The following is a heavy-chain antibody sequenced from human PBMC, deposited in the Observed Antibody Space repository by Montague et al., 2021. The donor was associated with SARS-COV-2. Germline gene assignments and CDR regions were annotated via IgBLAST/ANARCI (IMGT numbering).Heavy chain of an antibody. V-gene: IGHV4-39*01. CDR1: GGSTSRNSYY. D-gene: IGHD3-3*01. J-gene: IGHJ3*02. Sequence: SETLSLTCTVSGGSTSRNSYYWGWIRQPPGKGLEWIGTIFSSGSTNYTPSLKSRVTISVDTSKNQFSLRLSSVTAADTAVYYCARHSGRDTIFGVVIIFDAFDIWGQGTMVTVSS. CDR2: IFSSGST. CDR3: ARHSGRDTIFGVVIIFDAFDI.